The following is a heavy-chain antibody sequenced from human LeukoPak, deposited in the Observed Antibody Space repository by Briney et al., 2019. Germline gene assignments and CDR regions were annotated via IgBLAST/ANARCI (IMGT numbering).Heavy chain of an antibody. V-gene: IGHV3-15*01. Sequence: GGSLRLSCAASGFSFSNAWMTWVRQAPGKGLEWVGRIKSIGDGGTTDYAAPVKVRFTISRDDSKNTLYLQMSSLKSEDTAVYYCVKYYDILTGYWTPWGQGTLVTVSS. J-gene: IGHJ4*02. CDR1: GFSFSNAW. D-gene: IGHD3-9*01. CDR3: VKYYDILTGYWTP. CDR2: IKSIGDGGTT.